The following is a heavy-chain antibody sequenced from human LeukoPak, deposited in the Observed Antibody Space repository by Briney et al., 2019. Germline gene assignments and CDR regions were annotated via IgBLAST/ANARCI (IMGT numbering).Heavy chain of an antibody. V-gene: IGHV4-39*01. D-gene: IGHD3-22*01. CDR2: MYYSGST. CDR1: GDSITGSSYY. CDR3: ARRYYDSTGYYYFDY. Sequence: PSETLSLTCTVSGDSITGSSYYWGWIRQPPGKGLEWIGSMYYSGSTYSNPSLKSRVTISADTSKNQFSLKLKSVTAADTAVYYCARRYYDSTGYYYFDYWGQGTLVTVSS. J-gene: IGHJ4*02.